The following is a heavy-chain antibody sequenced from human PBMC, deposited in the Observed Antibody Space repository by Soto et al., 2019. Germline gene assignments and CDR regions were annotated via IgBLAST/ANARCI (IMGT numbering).Heavy chain of an antibody. CDR2: IWYDGSNK. V-gene: IGHV3-33*01. J-gene: IGHJ6*02. CDR3: VRAPRIAAAGYYYYYGMDV. CDR1: GFTFSSYG. Sequence: PGGSLRLSCAASGFTFSSYGMYWVRQAPGKGLEWVAIIWYDGSNKYYADSVKGRFIISRDKSKNTLYLQMNSLRAEDTAVYYCVRAPRIAAAGYYYYYGMDVWGQGTTVTVSS. D-gene: IGHD6-13*01.